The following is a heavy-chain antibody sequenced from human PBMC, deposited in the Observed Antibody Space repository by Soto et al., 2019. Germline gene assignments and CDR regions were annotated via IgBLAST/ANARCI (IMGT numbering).Heavy chain of an antibody. V-gene: IGHV3-30-3*01. D-gene: IGHD3-16*01. J-gene: IGHJ4*02. CDR2: ISDDGINT. Sequence: QVQLVESGGGVVQPGRSLRLSCAASGFTFNNYAMYWVRQAPGKGLEWMAVISDDGINTYYADSVKGRFTISRDNSKNALYLQINSLRPADTAVYYFARGMITFGGYWGQGTLVTVSS. CDR1: GFTFNNYA. CDR3: ARGMITFGGY.